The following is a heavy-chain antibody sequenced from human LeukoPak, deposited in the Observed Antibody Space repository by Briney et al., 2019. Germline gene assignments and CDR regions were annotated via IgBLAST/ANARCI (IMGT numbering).Heavy chain of an antibody. CDR1: GGSISSGGYY. V-gene: IGHV4-61*08. CDR3: ARGVAAPKAEYFQH. D-gene: IGHD6-6*01. CDR2: IYYSGST. Sequence: KPSETLSLTCTVSGGSISSGGYYWSWIRQHPGKGLEWIGYIYYSGSTNYNPSLKSRVTISVDTSKNQFSLKLSSVTAADTAVYYCARGVAAPKAEYFQHWGQGTLVTVSS. J-gene: IGHJ1*01.